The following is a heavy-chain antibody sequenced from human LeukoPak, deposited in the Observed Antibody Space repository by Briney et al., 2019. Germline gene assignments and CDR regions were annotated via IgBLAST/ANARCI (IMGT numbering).Heavy chain of an antibody. D-gene: IGHD2-8*01. CDR3: ARGPLVLLVYAIRGYFDY. CDR1: GESFSGYY. CDR2: INHSGST. J-gene: IGHJ4*02. V-gene: IGHV4-34*01. Sequence: SETLSLTCAVYGESFSGYYWSWIRQPPGKGLEWIGEINHSGSTNYNPSVKSRVTMSLDTSKNQFSLKQNSVTAADTAVYYCARGPLVLLVYAIRGYFDYWGQGTLVTVSS.